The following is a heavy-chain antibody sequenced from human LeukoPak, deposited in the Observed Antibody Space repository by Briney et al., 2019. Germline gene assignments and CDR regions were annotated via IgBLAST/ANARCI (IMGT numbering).Heavy chain of an antibody. CDR2: ISGDGGGT. CDR1: GFTFSNWA. Sequence: PGRSLRLSCAASGFTFSNWAITWVRQAPGMGLEWVSSISGDGGGTYYADSVKGRFTVSRDNSRNTLYLEINSLRVEDTAVYYCAKWAGSGEQTKRYFGPFDFWGQGTLVTVSS. D-gene: IGHD1/OR15-1a*01. V-gene: IGHV3-23*01. J-gene: IGHJ4*02. CDR3: AKWAGSGEQTKRYFGPFDF.